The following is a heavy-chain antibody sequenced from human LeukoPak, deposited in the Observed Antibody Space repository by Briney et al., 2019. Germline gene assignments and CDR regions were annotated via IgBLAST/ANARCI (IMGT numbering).Heavy chain of an antibody. V-gene: IGHV1-24*01. J-gene: IGHJ4*02. Sequence: GASVKVSCKVSGYRLSELSMHWVRQAPGKGLEWMGGLDVEDDEPIYAQKFQGRVIMTEDTSTDTAYMELSSLRSEDTAVYYCARDAESVYDSSGYQDYWGRGTLVTVSS. D-gene: IGHD3-22*01. CDR1: GYRLSELS. CDR3: ARDAESVYDSSGYQDY. CDR2: LDVEDDEP.